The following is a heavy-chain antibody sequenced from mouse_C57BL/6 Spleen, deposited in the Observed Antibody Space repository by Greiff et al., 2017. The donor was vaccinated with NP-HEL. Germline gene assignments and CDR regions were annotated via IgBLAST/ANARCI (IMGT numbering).Heavy chain of an antibody. CDR2: ISSGGDYI. D-gene: IGHD4-1*01. CDR1: GFTFSSYA. CDR3: TRVGANWGFAY. V-gene: IGHV5-9-1*02. Sequence: EVKLVESGEGLVKPGGSLKLSCAASGFTFSSYAMSWVRQTPEKRLEWVAYISSGGDYIYYADTVKGRFTISRDNARNTLYLQMSSLKSEDTAMYYCTRVGANWGFAYWGQGTLVTVSA. J-gene: IGHJ3*01.